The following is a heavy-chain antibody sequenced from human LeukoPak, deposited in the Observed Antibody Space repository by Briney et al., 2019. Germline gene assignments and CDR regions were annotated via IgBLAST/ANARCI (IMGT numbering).Heavy chain of an antibody. D-gene: IGHD3-3*01. CDR3: ARVSYDFWRGPKQYHWFDP. V-gene: IGHV4-59*01. CDR2: IYYSGST. Sequence: PSETLSLTCTVSGGSISSYYWSWIRQPPGKGLEWIGYIYYSGSTNYNPSLKSRVTISVDTSKNQFSLKLSSVTAADTAVYYCARVSYDFWRGPKQYHWFDPWGQGTLVTVSS. J-gene: IGHJ5*02. CDR1: GGSISSYY.